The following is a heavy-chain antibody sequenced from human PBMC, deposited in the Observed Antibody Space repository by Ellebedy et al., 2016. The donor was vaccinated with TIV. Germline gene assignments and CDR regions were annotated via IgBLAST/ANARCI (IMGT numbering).Heavy chain of an antibody. Sequence: AASVKVSCKASGYTFTDFDVSWVRQATGQGLEWMGWMNPKSGNTGYAQKFQGRVTMTRNTSITTAYMELSSLRSEDTAVYYCALSPISSSFWGQGTLVTVSS. CDR2: MNPKSGNT. D-gene: IGHD3-16*01. CDR1: GYTFTDFD. CDR3: ALSPISSSF. J-gene: IGHJ4*02. V-gene: IGHV1-8*01.